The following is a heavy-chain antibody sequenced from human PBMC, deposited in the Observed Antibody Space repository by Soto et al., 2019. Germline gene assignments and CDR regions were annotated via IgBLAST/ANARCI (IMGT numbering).Heavy chain of an antibody. Sequence: QVQLQQWGAGLLKPSETLSLTCAVYGGSFSGYYWTWIRQPPGTGLEWIGEINHSGSTNYNPSLKSRVTISVATSKYQFSLKLTSVTAADTAVYDCARDKNTGLFDYWGQGTLVTVSS. CDR1: GGSFSGYY. CDR2: INHSGST. V-gene: IGHV4-34*01. CDR3: ARDKNTGLFDY. D-gene: IGHD2-8*02. J-gene: IGHJ4*02.